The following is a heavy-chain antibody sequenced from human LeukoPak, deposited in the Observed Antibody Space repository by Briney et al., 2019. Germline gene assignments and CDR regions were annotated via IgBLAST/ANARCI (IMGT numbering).Heavy chain of an antibody. D-gene: IGHD3-22*01. CDR1: EFTFSNFA. CDR3: AKGSDSKDSGWPEGHYYYMDV. V-gene: IGHV3-23*01. Sequence: GGSLRLSCSASEFTFSNFAMSWVRQAPGKGLEWFSSISASGDMTYYANSVQGRFAISRDNSKNLMSLHINSLRVDDTALYFCAKGSDSKDSGWPEGHYYYMDVWGKGTMVIVSS. CDR2: ISASGDMT. J-gene: IGHJ6*03.